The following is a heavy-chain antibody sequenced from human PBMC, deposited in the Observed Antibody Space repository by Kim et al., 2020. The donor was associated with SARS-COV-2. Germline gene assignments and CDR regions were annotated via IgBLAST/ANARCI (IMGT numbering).Heavy chain of an antibody. CDR1: GFTFTFYS. V-gene: IGHV1-46*01. CDR3: AKEGGH. J-gene: IGHJ4*02. CDR2: INRSGGGT. Sequence: ASVKVSCKASGFTFTFYSMHWVRQAPGQGLEWMGMINRSGGGTNYAQKFQGRVTMTGDTSTNTVYMELSSLRSDDTAVYYCAKEGGHWGQGTLVPVSS. D-gene: IGHD3-16*01.